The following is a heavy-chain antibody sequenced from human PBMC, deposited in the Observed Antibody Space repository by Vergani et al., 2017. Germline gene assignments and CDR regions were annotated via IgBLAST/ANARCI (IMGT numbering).Heavy chain of an antibody. J-gene: IGHJ5*02. CDR1: GFTFSDYY. D-gene: IGHD6-6*01. CDR3: ARERSSSLWGWFDP. V-gene: IGHV3-11*06. CDR2: ISSSSSYT. Sequence: QVQLVESGGGLVKPGGSLRLSCAASGFTFSDYYMSWIRQAPGKGLEWVSYISSSSSYTNYADSVKGRFTISRDNAKNSLYLQMNSLRAEDTAVYYCARERSSSLWGWFDPWGQGTLVTVSS.